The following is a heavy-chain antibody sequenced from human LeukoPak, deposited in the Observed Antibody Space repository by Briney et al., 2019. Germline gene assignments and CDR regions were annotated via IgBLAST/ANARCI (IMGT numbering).Heavy chain of an antibody. CDR3: ARQPIAAAGTDY. Sequence: SETLSLTCAVYGGSFSGYYWSWIRQPPGKGLEWIGEINHSGSTNYNPSLKSRVTISVDTSKTQFSLKLSSVTAADTAVYYCARQPIAAAGTDYWGQGTLVTVSS. D-gene: IGHD6-13*01. J-gene: IGHJ4*02. CDR1: GGSFSGYY. CDR2: INHSGST. V-gene: IGHV4-34*01.